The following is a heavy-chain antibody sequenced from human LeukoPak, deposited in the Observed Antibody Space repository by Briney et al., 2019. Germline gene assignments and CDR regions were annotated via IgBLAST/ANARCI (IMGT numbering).Heavy chain of an antibody. V-gene: IGHV3-23*01. D-gene: IGHD3-10*01. CDR2: ITNSGGTT. CDR3: AKFLGVSVWYGISGP. Sequence: GGSLRLSCAASGFTFSNFAMSWVRQPPGKGLEWVSGITNSGGTTYYADSVKGRFTISRDNSMNTLYLQVNSLRAEDTAVYYCAKFLGVSVWYGISGPWGQGTLVTVSS. J-gene: IGHJ5*02. CDR1: GFTFSNFA.